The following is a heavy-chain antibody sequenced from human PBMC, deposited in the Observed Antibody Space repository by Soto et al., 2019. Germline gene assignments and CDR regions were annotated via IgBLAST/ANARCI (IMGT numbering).Heavy chain of an antibody. CDR3: AKVGVSGGPPFYYYSMDV. Sequence: QVQLVESGGGVVQPGRSLRLSCAASGFTFSTHAMHWVRLAPGKGLEWVALMSYDGTNKYYADSVKGRFTISRDNSKNTLYLQMNNVKPEDAAVYYCAKVGVSGGPPFYYYSMDVWGQGTTVTVSS. CDR1: GFTFSTHA. D-gene: IGHD3-10*01. J-gene: IGHJ6*02. CDR2: MSYDGTNK. V-gene: IGHV3-30*18.